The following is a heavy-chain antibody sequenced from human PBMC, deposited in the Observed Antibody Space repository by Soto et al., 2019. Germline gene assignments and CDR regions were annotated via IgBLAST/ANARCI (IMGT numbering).Heavy chain of an antibody. CDR1: VFTFTNAW. D-gene: IGHD3-22*01. J-gene: IGHJ4*02. CDR2: IKSKSYGETA. V-gene: IGHV3-15*01. CDR3: STIVLVPFDH. Sequence: AGGSLRLSCRTSVFTFTNAWMNWVRLTPGNGLEWVGRIKSKSYGETAEYAAPVKGRFIISRDDSTDTLYLEMNSLTSEDSGVYYCSTIVLVPFDHWGQGVLVTVSS.